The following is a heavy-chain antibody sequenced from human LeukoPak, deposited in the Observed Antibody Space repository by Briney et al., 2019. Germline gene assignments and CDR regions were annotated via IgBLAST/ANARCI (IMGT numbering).Heavy chain of an antibody. D-gene: IGHD3-22*01. CDR2: ICGSGGRT. V-gene: IGHV3-23*01. J-gene: IGHJ4*02. CDR3: AKRDRDYYDSSGYYRGL. Sequence: PGGSLRLSCAASGFTFSSYAMSWVRQALGKGLEWVSAICGSGGRTYYAASVKGRFTISRDNSKNTLYLQMNSLRAEDTAVYYCAKRDRDYYDSSGYYRGLWGQGTLVTVSS. CDR1: GFTFSSYA.